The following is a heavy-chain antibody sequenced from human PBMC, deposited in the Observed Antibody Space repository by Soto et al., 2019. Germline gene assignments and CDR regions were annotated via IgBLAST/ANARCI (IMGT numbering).Heavy chain of an antibody. CDR1: GGAISTYY. CDR2: IYSSGST. V-gene: IGHV4-4*07. J-gene: IGHJ5*02. D-gene: IGHD3-3*01. CDR3: ARGQRFSDWFDP. Sequence: ASETLSLTCTVSGGAISTYYWTWIRQPAGKGLEWIGRIYSSGSTKYNPSLQSRATMSLDTSNNQFSLRLTSVTAADTAVYYCARGQRFSDWFDPWGQGTLVTVSS.